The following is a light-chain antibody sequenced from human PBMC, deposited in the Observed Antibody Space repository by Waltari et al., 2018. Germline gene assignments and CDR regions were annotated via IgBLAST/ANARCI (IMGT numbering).Light chain of an antibody. V-gene: IGLV2-14*01. J-gene: IGLJ1*01. Sequence: QSALTQPASVSGSPGQSIPIPCTGTSSDVGRYNYVSWYQQHPGKAPKLMIYEVSHRPSGVSNRFSGSKSGNTASLTISGLQAEDEADYYCSSFTGSDTHVFGTGTKVTVL. CDR2: EVS. CDR1: SSDVGRYNY. CDR3: SSFTGSDTHV.